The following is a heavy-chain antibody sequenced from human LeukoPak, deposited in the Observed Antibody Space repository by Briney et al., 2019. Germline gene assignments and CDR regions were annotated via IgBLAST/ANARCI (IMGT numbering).Heavy chain of an antibody. J-gene: IGHJ6*03. CDR2: FIPIFGTA. D-gene: IGHD2-8*01. CDR1: GGTFSSYA. CDR3: ARESRPRYAYYYMDV. Sequence: KVSCKASGGTFSSYAISWVRQAPGQGLEWMGGFIPIFGTANYAQKFQNRVTITADKSTSTAYMELSSPRSEDTAVYYCARESRPRYAYYYMDVWGKGTTVTVSS. V-gene: IGHV1-69*06.